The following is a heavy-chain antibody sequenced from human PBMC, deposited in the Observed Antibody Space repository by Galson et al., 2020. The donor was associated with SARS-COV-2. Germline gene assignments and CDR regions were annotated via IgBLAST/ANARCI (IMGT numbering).Heavy chain of an antibody. CDR2: IGISGHNK. V-gene: IGHV3-48*03. Sequence: GESLKISCAASGFTFSAYEMNWVRRAPGKGLEWVSYIGISGHNKYYGDSVKGRFTISRDNAKNSLDLQMDSLRAEDTAVYYCARVGWNGDYPDYWRQGTRVTVS. CDR1: GFTFSAYE. CDR3: ARVGWNGDYPDY. D-gene: IGHD4-17*01. J-gene: IGHJ4*02.